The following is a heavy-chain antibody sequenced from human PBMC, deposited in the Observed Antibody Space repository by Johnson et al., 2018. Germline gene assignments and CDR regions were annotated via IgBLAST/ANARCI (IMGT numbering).Heavy chain of an antibody. CDR3: ARDVFDI. CDR2: ISANGDTT. CDR1: GFTFRNYY. Sequence: VQLVESGGDLVKXGGSLRLSCVAAGFTFRNYYMSWIRQAPGKGLEWVSYISANGDTTYHADSVKGRFTISRDNAKNSLYLQMNSLRAEDTAMYYCARDVFDIWGQGTMVTVSS. J-gene: IGHJ3*02. V-gene: IGHV3-11*04.